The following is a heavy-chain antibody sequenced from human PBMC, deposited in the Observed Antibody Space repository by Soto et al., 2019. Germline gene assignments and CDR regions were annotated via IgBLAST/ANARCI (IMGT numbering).Heavy chain of an antibody. D-gene: IGHD6-19*01. V-gene: IGHV4-30-2*01. CDR1: GGSISSGGYS. CDR2: IYHSGST. Sequence: QLQLQESGSGLVKPSQTLSLTCAVSGGSISSGGYSWSWIRQPPGKGLEWIGYIYHSGSTYYNPSLKSRVPISVDRSKNQFTLELSSVTAADTAVYYCARGGGIAVAATAHWGQGTLVTVSS. CDR3: ARGGGIAVAATAH. J-gene: IGHJ4*02.